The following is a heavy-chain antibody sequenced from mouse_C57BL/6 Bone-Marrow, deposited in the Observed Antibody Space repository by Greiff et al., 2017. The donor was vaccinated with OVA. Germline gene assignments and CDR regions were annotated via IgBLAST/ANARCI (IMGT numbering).Heavy chain of an antibody. CDR1: GFTFSDYY. CDR3: ARQKDYGSLYAMDY. J-gene: IGHJ4*01. Sequence: EVKVVESGGGLVQPGGSLKLSCAASGFTFSDYYMYWVRQTPEKRLEWVAYISNGGGSNYYPDNVKGRFTISRDNAKNTLYLQMSRLKSEDTAMYYCARQKDYGSLYAMDYWGQGTSVTVSS. D-gene: IGHD1-1*01. V-gene: IGHV5-12*01. CDR2: ISNGGGSN.